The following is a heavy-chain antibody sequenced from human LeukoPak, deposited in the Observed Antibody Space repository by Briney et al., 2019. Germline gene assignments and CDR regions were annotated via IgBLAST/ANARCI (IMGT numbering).Heavy chain of an antibody. J-gene: IGHJ5*02. Sequence: SETLSLTCTVSGGSISSSSYYWGWIRQPPGKGLEWIGSIYYSGSTYYNPSLKSRVTISVDTSKNQSSLKLSSVTAADTAVYYCARGGYNWNYESWFDPWGQGTLVTVSS. V-gene: IGHV4-39*01. CDR1: GGSISSSSYY. D-gene: IGHD1-7*01. CDR2: IYYSGST. CDR3: ARGGYNWNYESWFDP.